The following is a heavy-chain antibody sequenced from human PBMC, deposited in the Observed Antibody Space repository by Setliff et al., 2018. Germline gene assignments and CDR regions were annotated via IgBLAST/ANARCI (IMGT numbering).Heavy chain of an antibody. V-gene: IGHV1-3*01. Sequence: ASVKVSCKASGYTLTNYYMHWVRQAPGQGLEWMGWINAANDNTKYSQKFQGRVTITRDTSASTVYMELSSLRYEDTAVYYCASAEVVVAPWGQGTLVTVSS. D-gene: IGHD2-15*01. CDR2: INAANDNT. J-gene: IGHJ4*02. CDR3: ASAEVVVAP. CDR1: GYTLTNYY.